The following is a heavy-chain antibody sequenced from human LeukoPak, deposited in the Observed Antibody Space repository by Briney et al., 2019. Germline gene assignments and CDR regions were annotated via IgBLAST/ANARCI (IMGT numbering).Heavy chain of an antibody. CDR3: VRDGTDYYYDSSGYVRRSGYAFDI. Sequence: ASVKVSCKASGYTFTSYGISWVRQAPGQGLEWMGWISAYNGNTNYAQKLQGRVTMTTDTSTSTAYMELRSLRSDDTAVYYCVRDGTDYYYDSSGYVRRSGYAFDIWGQGTMVTVSS. CDR1: GYTFTSYG. V-gene: IGHV1-18*01. J-gene: IGHJ3*02. CDR2: ISAYNGNT. D-gene: IGHD3-22*01.